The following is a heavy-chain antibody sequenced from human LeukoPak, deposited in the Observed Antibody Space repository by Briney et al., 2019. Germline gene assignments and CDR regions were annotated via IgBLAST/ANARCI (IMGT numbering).Heavy chain of an antibody. D-gene: IGHD3-22*01. Sequence: PSETLSLTCAVYGGSFSDYYWSWIRQTPGEGLQWIGGIKHSGSTDYNPSLKSRVTMSVDTSKNQFSLKLTSVTAADTAVYYCARGISLGTTQESIVVVITRGSAKNWFDPWGQGTLVTVSS. CDR3: ARGISLGTTQESIVVVITRGSAKNWFDP. V-gene: IGHV4-34*01. CDR2: IKHSGST. CDR1: GGSFSDYY. J-gene: IGHJ5*02.